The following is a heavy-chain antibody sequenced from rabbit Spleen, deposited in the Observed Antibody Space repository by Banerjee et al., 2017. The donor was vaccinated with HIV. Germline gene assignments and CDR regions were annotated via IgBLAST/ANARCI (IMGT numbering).Heavy chain of an antibody. CDR3: ARDRGSGWGDAFDP. Sequence: QEQLVESGGGLVQPGGSLKLSCKASGFDFSDYGMSWVRQAPGKGLEWIGYIDPVFGTTSYASWVNGRFTISSDNAQNTVDLQMNSLTAADTATYFCARDRGSGWGDAFDPWGQGTLVTVS. J-gene: IGHJ2*01. V-gene: IGHV1S47*01. D-gene: IGHD4-1*01. CDR1: GFDFSDYG. CDR2: IDPVFGTT.